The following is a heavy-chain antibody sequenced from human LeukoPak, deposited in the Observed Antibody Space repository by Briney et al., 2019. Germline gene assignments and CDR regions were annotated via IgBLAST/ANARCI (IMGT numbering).Heavy chain of an antibody. D-gene: IGHD4-17*01. CDR1: GGTFSSYA. Sequence: ASVKVSCKASGGTFSSYAISWVRQAPGQGLEWMGWISAYNGNTNYAQKLQGRVTMTTDTSTSTAYMELRSLRSDDTAVYYCARDWRGTHDYGVDFDYWGQGTLVTVSS. V-gene: IGHV1-18*01. J-gene: IGHJ4*02. CDR2: ISAYNGNT. CDR3: ARDWRGTHDYGVDFDY.